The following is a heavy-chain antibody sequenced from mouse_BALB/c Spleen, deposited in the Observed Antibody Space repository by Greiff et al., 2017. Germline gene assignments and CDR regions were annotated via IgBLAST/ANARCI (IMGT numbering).Heavy chain of an antibody. Sequence: QVQLQQSGPELVKPGASVKISCKASGYAFSSSWMNWVKQRPGQGLEWIGRIYPGDGDTNYNGKFKGKATLTADKSSSTAYMQLSSLTSVDSAVYFCARETTATFDYWGQGTTLTVSS. CDR1: GYAFSSSW. V-gene: IGHV1-82*01. CDR2: IYPGDGDT. CDR3: ARETTATFDY. D-gene: IGHD1-2*01. J-gene: IGHJ2*01.